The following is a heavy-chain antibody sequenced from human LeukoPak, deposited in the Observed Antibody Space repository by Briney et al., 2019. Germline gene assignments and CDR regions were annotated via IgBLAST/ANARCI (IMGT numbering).Heavy chain of an antibody. Sequence: GESLRLSCAASGFTFTTYYMTWIRQAPGKGLEWISYISTSGSTIYYADSVKGRFTISRDNANNSLYLQMNSLRVDDTAVYYCARPPRGDGAFDIWGQGAMVTVSA. CDR1: GFTFTTYY. D-gene: IGHD3-10*01. CDR3: ARPPRGDGAFDI. J-gene: IGHJ3*02. V-gene: IGHV3-11*01. CDR2: ISTSGSTI.